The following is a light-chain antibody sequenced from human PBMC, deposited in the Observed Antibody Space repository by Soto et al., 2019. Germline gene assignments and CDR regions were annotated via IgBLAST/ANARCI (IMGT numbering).Light chain of an antibody. Sequence: EIVMTQSPATPSVSPGERATLSCRAKQSVSSNLAWYQQKPGQAPRLLIYDASNRATGIPARFSGSGSGTDFTLTISSLEPEDFAVYYCQQRSNWPLTFGQGTKVDIK. J-gene: IGKJ1*01. V-gene: IGKV3-11*01. CDR2: DAS. CDR3: QQRSNWPLT. CDR1: QSVSSN.